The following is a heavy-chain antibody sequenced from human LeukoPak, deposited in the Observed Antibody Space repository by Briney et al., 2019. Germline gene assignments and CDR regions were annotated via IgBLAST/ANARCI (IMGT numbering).Heavy chain of an antibody. D-gene: IGHD3-3*01. CDR3: AKTISVRRYFDY. V-gene: IGHV3-23*01. J-gene: IGHJ4*02. Sequence: GGSLRLSCAASGFSFGNYDMYWVRQAPGKGLEWVSGIHTSGGLIYYADSVKGRFNISRDNSKNTLYLQMNSLRAEDTALYYCAKTISVRRYFDYWGQGTLVTVSS. CDR2: IHTSGGLI. CDR1: GFSFGNYD.